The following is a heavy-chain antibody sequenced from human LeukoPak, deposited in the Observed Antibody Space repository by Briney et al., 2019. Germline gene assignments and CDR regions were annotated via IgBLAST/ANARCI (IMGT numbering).Heavy chain of an antibody. CDR3: ARDEDYGDYADY. J-gene: IGHJ4*02. CDR1: GFTFSSYW. Sequence: PGGSLRLSCAASGFTFSSYWMHWVRQAPGKGLVWVSRINSDGSSTSYADSAKGRFTISRDNAKNTLYLQMNSLRAEDTAVYYCARDEDYGDYADYWGQGTLVTVSS. CDR2: INSDGSST. V-gene: IGHV3-74*01. D-gene: IGHD4-17*01.